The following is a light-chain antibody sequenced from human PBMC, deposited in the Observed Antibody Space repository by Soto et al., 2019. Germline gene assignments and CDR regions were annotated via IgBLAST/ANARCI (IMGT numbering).Light chain of an antibody. Sequence: QSVLTQPPSVSGAPGQRVTISCTGSSSYIGAGYDVHWYQQLPGTAPKLLIYGNSNRPSGVPDRFSGSKSGTSASLAITGIQAEDEADYFCQYYDSSVSCWVFGGGTKLTVL. V-gene: IGLV1-40*01. J-gene: IGLJ3*02. CDR3: QYYDSSVSCWV. CDR2: GNS. CDR1: SSYIGAGYD.